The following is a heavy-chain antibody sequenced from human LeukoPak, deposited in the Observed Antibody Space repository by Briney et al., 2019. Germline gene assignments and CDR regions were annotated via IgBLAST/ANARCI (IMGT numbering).Heavy chain of an antibody. D-gene: IGHD6-19*01. V-gene: IGHV4-4*07. CDR2: ISATDST. J-gene: IGHJ4*02. Sequence: SETLSLTCSVSGGFISDYYWCWIRQPAGKGLEWIGRISATDSTNYSPSLMSRVTMSVDTSQNQFSLTLHSVTAADTAVYYCARGYTSGRLDYWGQGTLVTVSS. CDR1: GGFISDYY. CDR3: ARGYTSGRLDY.